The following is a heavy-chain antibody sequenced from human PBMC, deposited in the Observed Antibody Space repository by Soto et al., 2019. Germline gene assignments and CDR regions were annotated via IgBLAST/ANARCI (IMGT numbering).Heavy chain of an antibody. J-gene: IGHJ6*02. Sequence: RASVKVSCKASGYTFTSYAMHWVRQAPGQRLEWMGWINAGNGNTKYSQKFQGRVTITRDTSASTAYMELSSLRSEDTAVYYCAREEGPPGYYGMDVWGQGTTVTVSS. V-gene: IGHV1-3*01. CDR1: GYTFTSYA. CDR3: AREEGPPGYYGMDV. CDR2: INAGNGNT.